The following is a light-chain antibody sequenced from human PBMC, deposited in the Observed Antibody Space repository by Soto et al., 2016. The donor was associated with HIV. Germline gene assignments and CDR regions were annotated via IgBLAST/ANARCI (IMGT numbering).Light chain of an antibody. CDR1: QSISSY. Sequence: AIRMTQSPSSFSASTGDRVTITCRASQSISSYLAWYQQKPGKAPKLLIYAASSLQSGVPSRFSGSGSGTDFTLTISCLQSEDFATYYCQQYYSYPWTFGQGTKVE. V-gene: IGKV1-8*01. CDR2: AAS. J-gene: IGKJ1*01. CDR3: QQYYSYPWT.